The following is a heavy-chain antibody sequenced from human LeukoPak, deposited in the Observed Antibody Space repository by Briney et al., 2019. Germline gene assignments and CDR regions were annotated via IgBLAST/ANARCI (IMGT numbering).Heavy chain of an antibody. V-gene: IGHV3-9*01. CDR1: GFTFDDYA. Sequence: PGRSLRLSCAASGFTFDDYAMHWVRQAPGKGLEWVSGISWNSGTIGYADSVKGRFTISRDNAKNPLYLQMDSLRTEDTAFYYCARGRWFGESPFDYWGQGTLVTVSS. J-gene: IGHJ4*02. D-gene: IGHD3-10*01. CDR3: ARGRWFGESPFDY. CDR2: ISWNSGTI.